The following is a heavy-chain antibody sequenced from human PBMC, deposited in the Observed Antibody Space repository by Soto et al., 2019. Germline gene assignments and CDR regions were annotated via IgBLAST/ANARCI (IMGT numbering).Heavy chain of an antibody. D-gene: IGHD3-10*01. CDR3: ARHPPIMIRGAPDALDI. CDR2: IWYDGSNE. Sequence: PGGSLRLSCVASGFTFSSYGMHWVRQAPGKGLEWVAVIWYDGSNEYYAESVRGRFTVSRDNSKNTVYLQMNSLRVEDTAVYYCARHPPIMIRGAPDALDIWGQGTMVTVSS. CDR1: GFTFSSYG. J-gene: IGHJ3*02. V-gene: IGHV3-33*01.